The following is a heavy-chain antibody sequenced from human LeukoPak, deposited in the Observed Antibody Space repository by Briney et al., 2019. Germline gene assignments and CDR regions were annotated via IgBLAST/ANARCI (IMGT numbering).Heavy chain of an antibody. D-gene: IGHD6-13*01. Sequence: PGKSLRLSCAASVFTFSTSGMHWVRQAPGKGLEWVAVIWSDGSNENYADSVKGRFTISRDNSKDTLYLQMNSLRAEDTAVYYCARDIGSSPFDYWGQGTVVTVSS. CDR2: IWSDGSNE. J-gene: IGHJ4*02. V-gene: IGHV3-33*01. CDR1: VFTFSTSG. CDR3: ARDIGSSPFDY.